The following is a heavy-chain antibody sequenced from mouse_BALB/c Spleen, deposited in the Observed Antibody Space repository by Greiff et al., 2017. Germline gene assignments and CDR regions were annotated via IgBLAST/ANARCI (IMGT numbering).Heavy chain of an antibody. D-gene: IGHD4-1*01. CDR2: IYPYNGGT. J-gene: IGHJ4*01. Sequence: VQLQQSGPELVKPGASVKISCKASGYTFTDYNMHWVKQSHGKSLEWIGYIYPYNGGTGYNQKFKSKATLTVDNSSSTAYMELRSLTSEDSAVYYCARGLTGTCYYAMDYWGQGTSVTVSS. CDR3: ARGLTGTCYYAMDY. CDR1: GYTFTDYN. V-gene: IGHV1S29*02.